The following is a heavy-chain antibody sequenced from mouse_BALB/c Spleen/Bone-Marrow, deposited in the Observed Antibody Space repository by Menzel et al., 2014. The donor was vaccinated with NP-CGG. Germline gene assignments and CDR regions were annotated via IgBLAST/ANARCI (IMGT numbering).Heavy chain of an antibody. Sequence: DVQLVESGGGWVQPGGSLRLSCATSGFTFTDYYMSWVRQPPGKALEWLGFIRNKANGYTTEYSASVKGRFTISRDNSQHILYLQMNTLRAEDSATYYCARDDYYAMDYWGQGTSVTVSS. CDR3: ARDDYYAMDY. CDR1: GFTFTDYY. V-gene: IGHV7-3*02. CDR2: IRNKANGYTT. J-gene: IGHJ4*01.